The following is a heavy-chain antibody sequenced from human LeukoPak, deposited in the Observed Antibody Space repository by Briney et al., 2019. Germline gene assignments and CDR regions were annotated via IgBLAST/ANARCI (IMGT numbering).Heavy chain of an antibody. Sequence: ASVKVSCKASGYTFTSYAMHWVRQAPGQRLEWMGWINAGNGNTKYSQKFQGRVTITRDTSASTAYMELSSLRSEDTAVYYCARGSLRVAVAGRVHSWFDPWGQGTLVPVSS. D-gene: IGHD6-19*01. V-gene: IGHV1-3*01. CDR1: GYTFTSYA. J-gene: IGHJ5*02. CDR2: INAGNGNT. CDR3: ARGSLRVAVAGRVHSWFDP.